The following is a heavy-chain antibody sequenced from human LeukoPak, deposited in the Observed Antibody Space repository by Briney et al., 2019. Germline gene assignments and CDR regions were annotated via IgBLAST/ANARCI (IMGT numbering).Heavy chain of an antibody. CDR2: FIPIFGTA. Sequence: SVKVSCKASGGTFSSYAISWVRQAPGQGLEWMGGFIPIFGTANYAQKFQGRIAMTEDTSTDTAYMQLSSLGSEDTAVYYCATPRGIYGSGSYFSSWGQGTLVTVSS. V-gene: IGHV1-69*06. CDR1: GGTFSSYA. D-gene: IGHD3-10*01. CDR3: ATPRGIYGSGSYFSS. J-gene: IGHJ5*02.